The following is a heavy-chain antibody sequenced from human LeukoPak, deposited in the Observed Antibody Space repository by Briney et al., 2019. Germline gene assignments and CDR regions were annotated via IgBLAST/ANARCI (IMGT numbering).Heavy chain of an antibody. Sequence: SETLSLTCTVSGGSISSYYWSWIRQPPGKGLEWIGYIYYSGSTNYNPSLKSRVTISVDTSKNQFSLKLSSVTAADTAVYYCARGGGSSWFPPAFDIWGRGTMVTVSS. CDR2: IYYSGST. V-gene: IGHV4-59*01. CDR3: ARGGGSSWFPPAFDI. CDR1: GGSISSYY. J-gene: IGHJ3*02. D-gene: IGHD6-13*01.